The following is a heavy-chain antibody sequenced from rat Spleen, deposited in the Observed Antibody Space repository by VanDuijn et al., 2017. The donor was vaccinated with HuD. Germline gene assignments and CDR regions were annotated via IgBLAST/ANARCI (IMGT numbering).Heavy chain of an antibody. CDR3: TRDWDY. CDR2: ISNTGGST. Sequence: EVQLVESGGGLVQPGRSLKLSCVASGFTFNDYWMTWIRQAPGKGLEWVASISNTGGSTYYPDSMKGRFTISRDNAESTLYLQMNSLRSEGTATYYCTRDWDYWGQGVMVTVSS. V-gene: IGHV5-31*01. CDR1: GFTFNDYW. J-gene: IGHJ2*01.